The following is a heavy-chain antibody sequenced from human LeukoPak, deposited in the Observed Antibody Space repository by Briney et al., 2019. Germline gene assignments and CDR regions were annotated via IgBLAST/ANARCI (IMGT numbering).Heavy chain of an antibody. D-gene: IGHD2-15*01. CDR3: ARDPVVVVVAATAPEYYMDV. CDR2: IEQDGSEK. Sequence: PGGSLRLSCAASGFTFSSYWMSWVRQAPGKGLEWVANIEQDGSEKYYVDSVKGRFTISRDNAKNSLYLQMNSLRAEDTAVYYCARDPVVVVVAATAPEYYMDVWGKGTTVTVSS. CDR1: GFTFSSYW. V-gene: IGHV3-7*01. J-gene: IGHJ6*03.